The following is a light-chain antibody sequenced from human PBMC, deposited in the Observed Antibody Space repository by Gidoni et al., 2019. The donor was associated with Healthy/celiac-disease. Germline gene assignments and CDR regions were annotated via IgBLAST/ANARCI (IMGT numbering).Light chain of an antibody. CDR1: QSVSSN. V-gene: IGKV3D-15*01. CDR3: QQYNSWPPLT. CDR2: DAS. J-gene: IGKJ4*01. Sequence: ELVMTQSPAPLSVSPGERATLSCRASQSVSSNLAWYQQKPGQPPRLLIIDASTRTTSIPARFSSSGAGTKFTLTISSLQSEDFAVDYCQQYNSWPPLTFGGGTKVEIK.